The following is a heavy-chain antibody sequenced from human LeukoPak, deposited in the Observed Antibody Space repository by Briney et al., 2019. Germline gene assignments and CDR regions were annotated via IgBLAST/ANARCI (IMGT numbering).Heavy chain of an antibody. J-gene: IGHJ3*02. CDR2: ISGSGGST. CDR3: AKAGDTMIVVVITGAFDI. Sequence: GGSLRLSCAASGFIFSSYAMSWVRQAPGKGLEWVSAISGSGGSTYYADSVKGRFTISRDNSKNTLYLQMNSLRAEDTAVYYCAKAGDTMIVVVITGAFDIWGQGTMVTVSS. CDR1: GFIFSSYA. V-gene: IGHV3-23*01. D-gene: IGHD3-22*01.